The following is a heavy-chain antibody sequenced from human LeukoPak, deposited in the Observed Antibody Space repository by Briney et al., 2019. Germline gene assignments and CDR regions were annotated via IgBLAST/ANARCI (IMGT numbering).Heavy chain of an antibody. CDR3: AKPTRGSGSFLIDY. J-gene: IGHJ4*02. Sequence: GRSLRLSCAASGFTFSSYGMHWVRQAPGKGLEWVAVIWNDGSYEYYGDPVKGRFTISRDSSKNTLYLQMNNLRADDTAVYFCAKPTRGSGSFLIDYWGQGTLVTVSS. V-gene: IGHV3-33*03. CDR1: GFTFSSYG. CDR2: IWNDGSYE. D-gene: IGHD1-26*01.